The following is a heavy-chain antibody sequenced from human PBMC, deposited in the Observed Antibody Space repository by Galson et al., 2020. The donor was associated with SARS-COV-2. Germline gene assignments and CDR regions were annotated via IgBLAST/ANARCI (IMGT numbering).Heavy chain of an antibody. D-gene: IGHD3-10*01. CDR2: INHSGST. Sequence: SETLSLTCAVYGGSFSGYYWSWIRQPPGKGLEWIGEINHSGSTNYNPSLKSRVTISVDTSKNQFSLKLSSVTAADTAVYYCARLRPLYGSGSEFPDYWGQGTLVTVSS. CDR3: ARLRPLYGSGSEFPDY. CDR1: GGSFSGYY. J-gene: IGHJ4*02. V-gene: IGHV4-34*01.